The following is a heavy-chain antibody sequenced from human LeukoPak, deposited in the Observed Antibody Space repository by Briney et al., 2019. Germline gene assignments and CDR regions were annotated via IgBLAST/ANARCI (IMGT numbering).Heavy chain of an antibody. CDR3: ARGIDSVWGSYRLYFDY. D-gene: IGHD3-16*02. J-gene: IGHJ4*02. CDR2: IYYSGST. V-gene: IGHV4-59*01. CDR1: GASFISSY. Sequence: PSETLSLTCTVSGASFISSYWSWIRQPPGKGLEWIGYIYYSGSTNYNPSLKSRVTISIDTSKSQFSLKLRSVTAADTAVYYCARGIDSVWGSYRLYFDYWGPGTLVTVSS.